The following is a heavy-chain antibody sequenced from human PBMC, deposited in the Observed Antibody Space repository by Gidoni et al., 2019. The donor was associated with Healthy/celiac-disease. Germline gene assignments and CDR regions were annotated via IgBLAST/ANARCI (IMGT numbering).Heavy chain of an antibody. D-gene: IGHD3-3*01. CDR1: GFTFSSYA. V-gene: IGHV3-30-3*01. CDR2: ISYDGSNK. CDR3: AREASASRITIFGVVIQNSGSSTFDY. Sequence: QVQLVESGGGVVQPGRSLRLSCAASGFTFSSYAMHWVRQAPGKGLEWVAVISYDGSNKYYADSVKGRFTISRDNSKNTLYLQMNSLRAEDTAVYYCAREASASRITIFGVVIQNSGSSTFDYWGQGTLVTVSS. J-gene: IGHJ4*02.